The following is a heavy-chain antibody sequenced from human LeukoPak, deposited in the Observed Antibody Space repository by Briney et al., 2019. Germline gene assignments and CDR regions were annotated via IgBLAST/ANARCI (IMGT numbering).Heavy chain of an antibody. Sequence: GGSLRLSCAASGFTFNSYWMHWVRQAPGKGPVWVARTNRDGSSTAYADSVKGRFTISNDNAKNTLYLLMNSLRAEDTAVYYCARDSVEWYIFDYWGQGTLVTVSS. J-gene: IGHJ4*02. CDR2: TNRDGSST. D-gene: IGHD3-3*01. V-gene: IGHV3-74*01. CDR3: ARDSVEWYIFDY. CDR1: GFTFNSYW.